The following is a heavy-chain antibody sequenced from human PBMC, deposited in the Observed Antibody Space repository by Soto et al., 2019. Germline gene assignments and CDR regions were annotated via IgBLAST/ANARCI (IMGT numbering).Heavy chain of an antibody. CDR1: GFIFTDYW. CDR3: ARGARNYYYFHY. V-gene: IGHV3-74*01. Sequence: EVQLVESGGGLVQPGGSLRLSCAASGFIFTDYWIHWVRQAPGKGLVWVSRIKSDESTTNYADSVWGRLTISRDNAKNTVYLQINSLTAEDTAVYYCARGARNYYYFHYWGQGTLVTVSS. D-gene: IGHD3-10*01. CDR2: IKSDESTT. J-gene: IGHJ4*02.